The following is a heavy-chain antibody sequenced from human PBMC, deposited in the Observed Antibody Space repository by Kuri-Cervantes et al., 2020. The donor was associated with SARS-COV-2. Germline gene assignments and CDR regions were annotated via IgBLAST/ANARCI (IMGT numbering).Heavy chain of an antibody. CDR2: MNPNSGNT. V-gene: IGHV1-8*03. CDR1: GYTFTSYA. CDR3: AREEITRDAFDI. Sequence: ASVKVSCKASGYTFTSYAMHWVRQAPGQRLEWMGWMNPNSGNTGYAQKFQGRVTITRNTSISTAYMELSSLRAEDTAVYYCAREEITRDAFDIWGQGTMVTVSS. D-gene: IGHD5-24*01. J-gene: IGHJ3*02.